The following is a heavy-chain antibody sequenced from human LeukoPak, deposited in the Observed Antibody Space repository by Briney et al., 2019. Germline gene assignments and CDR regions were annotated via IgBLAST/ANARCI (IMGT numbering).Heavy chain of an antibody. D-gene: IGHD2/OR15-2a*01. CDR2: ISSSGSTM. J-gene: IGHJ4*02. V-gene: IGHV3-48*04. CDR3: AERSN. CDR1: GFTFTTYW. Sequence: GGSLRLSCAASGFTFTTYWMTWVRQAPGKGLEWVSYISSSGSTMNYADSVKGRFTISRDNAKNSLYLQMNSLRAEDTAVYYCAERSNWGQGTLVTVSS.